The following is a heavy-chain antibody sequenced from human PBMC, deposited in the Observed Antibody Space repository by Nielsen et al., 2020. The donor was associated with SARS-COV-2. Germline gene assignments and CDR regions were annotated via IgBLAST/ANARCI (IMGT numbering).Heavy chain of an antibody. CDR3: ASFPEYEGWFDP. J-gene: IGHJ5*02. V-gene: IGHV4-59*08. CDR1: GGSISSYY. D-gene: IGHD6-6*01. CDR2: IYYSGST. Sequence: SETLSLTCTVSGGSISSYYWSWIRQPPGKGLEWIGYIYYSGSTNYNPSLKSRVTISVDTSKNQFSLKLSSVTAADKAVYYCASFPEYEGWFDPWGQGTLVTVSS.